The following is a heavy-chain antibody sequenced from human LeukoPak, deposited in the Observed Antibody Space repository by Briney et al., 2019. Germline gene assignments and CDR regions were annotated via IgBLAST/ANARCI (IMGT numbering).Heavy chain of an antibody. D-gene: IGHD3-10*01. Sequence: GGSLRLSCPASGLTFSSYWMHCVRQAPGKGLVWVSRINTDGSSTSLADSVKGRFTISRDKAKNAVYLQMTSLRAEDTAVYYCARVRGVDFEYWGQGTLVTVSS. CDR3: ARVRGVDFEY. CDR2: INTDGSST. J-gene: IGHJ4*02. CDR1: GLTFSSYW. V-gene: IGHV3-74*01.